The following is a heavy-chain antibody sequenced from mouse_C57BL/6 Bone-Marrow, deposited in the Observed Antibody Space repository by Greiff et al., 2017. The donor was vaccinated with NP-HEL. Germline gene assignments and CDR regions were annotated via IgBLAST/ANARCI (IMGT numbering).Heavy chain of an antibody. D-gene: IGHD2-3*01. V-gene: IGHV1-59*01. CDR2: IDPSDSYT. CDR1: GYTFTSYW. CDR3: ARKGEGYHYERDY. Sequence: VQLQQPGAELVRPGTSVKLSCKASGYTFTSYWMHWVKQRPGQGLEWIGVIDPSDSYTNYNQKFKGKATLTVDTSSSTSYMQVSSLTSEDSAVYYGARKGEGYHYERDYWGQGTTVTVSS. J-gene: IGHJ4*01.